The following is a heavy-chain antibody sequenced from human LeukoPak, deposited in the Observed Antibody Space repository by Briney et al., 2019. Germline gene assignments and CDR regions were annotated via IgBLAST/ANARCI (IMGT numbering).Heavy chain of an antibody. D-gene: IGHD1-1*01. J-gene: IGHJ3*02. CDR1: GGSISSYY. V-gene: IGHV4-59*08. CDR2: IYYSGST. CDR3: ARQNWNDLSVFDI. Sequence: PSETLSLTCTVSGGSISSYYWSWIRQPPGKGLEWIGYIYYSGSTNYNPSLKSRVTISVDTSKNQFSLKLSSVTAADTAVYYCARQNWNDLSVFDIWGQGTMVTVSS.